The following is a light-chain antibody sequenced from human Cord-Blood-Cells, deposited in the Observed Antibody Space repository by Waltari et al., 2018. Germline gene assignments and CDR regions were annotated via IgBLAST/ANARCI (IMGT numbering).Light chain of an antibody. CDR2: AAS. CDR1: QSISSY. CDR3: QQSYSTPRT. J-gene: IGKJ1*01. V-gene: IGKV1-39*01. Sequence: DIQMTQSPSSLSASVGDRITITCRASQSISSYLNWYPQKPGKAPKLLIYAASSLQSGVPARFSRSGSGTDFTLTNSSLQPEDFATYYCQQSYSTPRTFGQGTKVEIK.